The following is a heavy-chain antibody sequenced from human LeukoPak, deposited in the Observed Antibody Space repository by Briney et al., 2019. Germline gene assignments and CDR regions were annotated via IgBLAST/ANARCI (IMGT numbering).Heavy chain of an antibody. CDR1: GYSSTSYY. CDR2: IDPNDVGT. Sequence: ASVKLSCKTSGYSSTSYYMHWVRQAPGQGLEWMGIIDPNDVGTRYAQRFQGRLSLTRDTSTTTVYMELSSLSSEDTAVYYCAREGSWSSLGGYGHWGQGTLVTVSS. D-gene: IGHD6-13*01. J-gene: IGHJ4*02. V-gene: IGHV1-46*01. CDR3: AREGSWSSLGGYGH.